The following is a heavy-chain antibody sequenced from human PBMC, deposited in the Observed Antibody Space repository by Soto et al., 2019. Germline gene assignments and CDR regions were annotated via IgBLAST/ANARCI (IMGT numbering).Heavy chain of an antibody. D-gene: IGHD1-7*01. CDR2: IQHGGST. CDR1: GGSISSDKNY. Sequence: PSETLSLTCTVSGGSISSDKNYWSWIHQPPGKGLEWIGYIQHGGSTYHNPSLKSRLIISIYTSRNQFSLILTSVTAADTSVYYCARAPFITGITPDLRFDPWGQGTLVTVSS. J-gene: IGHJ5*02. V-gene: IGHV4-30-4*01. CDR3: ARAPFITGITPDLRFDP.